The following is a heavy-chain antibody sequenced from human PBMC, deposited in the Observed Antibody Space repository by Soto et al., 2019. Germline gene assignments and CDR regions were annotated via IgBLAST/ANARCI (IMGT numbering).Heavy chain of an antibody. CDR2: ISYSGST. Sequence: QVQLQESGPGLVKPSQTLSLTCSVSGASINRGVSYWTWIRQHPGKGLEWIGYISYSGSTCYNPSLTRRLTISVNSSKYRFSLALISATAADTAVYFCAMTSGSYTLDYWGQGTLVTVSS. D-gene: IGHD1-26*01. V-gene: IGHV4-31*03. CDR1: GASINRGVSY. CDR3: AMTSGSYTLDY. J-gene: IGHJ4*02.